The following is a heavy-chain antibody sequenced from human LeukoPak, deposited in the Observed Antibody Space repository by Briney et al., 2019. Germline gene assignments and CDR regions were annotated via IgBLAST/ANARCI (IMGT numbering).Heavy chain of an antibody. D-gene: IGHD3-22*01. CDR3: AGYYDSSGYYYRA. CDR2: ISASSTPK. CDR1: GFPFSFYE. V-gene: IGHV3-48*03. J-gene: IGHJ5*02. Sequence: GGSLRLSCVVSGFPFSFYELNWVRQAPGKGLEWVSNISASSTPKYYADSVKGRFSISRDNAKSSLYLQMNSLRAEDTAVYYCAGYYDSSGYYYRAWGQGTLVTVSS.